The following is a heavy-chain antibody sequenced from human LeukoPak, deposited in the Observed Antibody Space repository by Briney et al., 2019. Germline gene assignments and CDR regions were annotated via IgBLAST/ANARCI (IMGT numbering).Heavy chain of an antibody. CDR3: ARSYDSSGYYPGGDY. D-gene: IGHD3-22*01. CDR1: GYTFTSYG. CDR2: ISAYNGNT. J-gene: IGHJ4*02. Sequence: ASVTVSCKASGYTFTSYGISWVRQAPGQGREWMGWISAYNGNTNYAQKLQGRVTMTTDTSTSTAYMELRSLRSDDTAVYYCARSYDSSGYYPGGDYWGQGTLVTVSS. V-gene: IGHV1-18*01.